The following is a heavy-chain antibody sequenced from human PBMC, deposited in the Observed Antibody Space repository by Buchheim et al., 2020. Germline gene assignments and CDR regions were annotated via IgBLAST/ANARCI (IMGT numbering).Heavy chain of an antibody. J-gene: IGHJ4*02. V-gene: IGHV3-7*01. Sequence: EVQLVESGGGLVQPGGSLRLSCAAPGFTFSSYWMSWVRQAPGKGLEWVANIKQDGSEKYYVDSVKGRFTISRDNAKNSLYLQMNSLRAEDTAVYYCARDRGYYDFWSGYYDYWGQGTL. D-gene: IGHD3-3*01. CDR2: IKQDGSEK. CDR3: ARDRGYYDFWSGYYDY. CDR1: GFTFSSYW.